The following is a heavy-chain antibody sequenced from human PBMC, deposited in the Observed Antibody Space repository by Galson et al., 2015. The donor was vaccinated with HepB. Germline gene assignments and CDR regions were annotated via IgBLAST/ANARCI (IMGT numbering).Heavy chain of an antibody. D-gene: IGHD5-18*01. CDR3: ARVDGSVQLWLLDYYYYGMDV. J-gene: IGHJ6*02. V-gene: IGHV1-18*04. Sequence: SVKVSCKASGYTFTSYGISWVRQAPGQGLEWMGWISAYNGHTNYAQKLQGRVTMTTDTSTSTAYMELSSLRSEDTAVYYCARVDGSVQLWLLDYYYYGMDVWGQGTTVTVSS. CDR1: GYTFTSYG. CDR2: ISAYNGHT.